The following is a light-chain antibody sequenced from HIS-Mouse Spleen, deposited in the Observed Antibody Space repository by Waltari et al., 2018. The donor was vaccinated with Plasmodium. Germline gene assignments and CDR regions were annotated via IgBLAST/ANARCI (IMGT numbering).Light chain of an antibody. V-gene: IGKV3-15*01. CDR1: QSVSSN. CDR2: GAS. Sequence: EIVMTQSPATLSVPPGERATLSCRASQSVSSNLAWYQQKPGQAPRLLIYGASTRATGIPARFSGSGSGTEFNLTISSLQSEDFAVYYCQQYNNWSFTFGPGTKVDIK. CDR3: QQYNNWSFT. J-gene: IGKJ3*01.